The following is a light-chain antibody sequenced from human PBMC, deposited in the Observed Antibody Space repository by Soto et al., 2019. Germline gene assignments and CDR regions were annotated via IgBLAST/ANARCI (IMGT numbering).Light chain of an antibody. CDR3: QQGGNWPLT. Sequence: EIVLTQSPATLSLSRGERATLSCRASQSVSSFLAWYQQKPGQAPRLLIYDASTRATGIPARFSGSGSGTDFTLTISRLGPEDFAVYYCQQGGNWPLTFGQGTRLEIK. V-gene: IGKV3-11*01. J-gene: IGKJ5*01. CDR1: QSVSSF. CDR2: DAS.